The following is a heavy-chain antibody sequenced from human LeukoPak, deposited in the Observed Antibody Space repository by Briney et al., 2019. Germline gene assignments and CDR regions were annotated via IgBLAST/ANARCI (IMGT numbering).Heavy chain of an antibody. V-gene: IGHV4-4*07. Sequence: SETLFLTCTVSGDSISSYYWSWIRQPAGKGLEWIGRIYASGNTNYNPSLKSRVTMSVDTSKSQFSLKLTSVTAADTAVYYCTRDPYGGNSHEDPYYYGMDVWGQGTTVTVSS. CDR1: GDSISSYY. D-gene: IGHD4-23*01. J-gene: IGHJ6*02. CDR3: TRDPYGGNSHEDPYYYGMDV. CDR2: IYASGNT.